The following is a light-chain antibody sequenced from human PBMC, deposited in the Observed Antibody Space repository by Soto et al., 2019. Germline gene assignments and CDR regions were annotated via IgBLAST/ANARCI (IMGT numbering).Light chain of an antibody. CDR3: LQGYNFPHT. CDR2: AAS. Sequence: AIQMTQSPSSLSASVGDRVTITCRASQDIRNDLGWYQQKPGKAPNLLIYAASTLQIGVPSRFSGSGSGTDFTVTISSLQPEDFATYYCLQGYNFPHTFGPGTKVDIK. CDR1: QDIRND. J-gene: IGKJ3*01. V-gene: IGKV1-6*01.